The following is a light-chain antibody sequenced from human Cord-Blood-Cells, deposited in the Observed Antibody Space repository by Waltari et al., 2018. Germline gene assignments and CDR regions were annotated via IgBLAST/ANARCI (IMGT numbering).Light chain of an antibody. CDR2: GAS. J-gene: IGKJ1*01. Sequence: EIVMTQSPATLSVSPGERATLSCRASQSVSSNLAWYQQKPGQAPRLLIYGASTRATGIPARFSGRGSGTEFTLTISSLPSEDFAVYYCQKYNNWPRTFGQGTKVEIK. V-gene: IGKV3-15*01. CDR1: QSVSSN. CDR3: QKYNNWPRT.